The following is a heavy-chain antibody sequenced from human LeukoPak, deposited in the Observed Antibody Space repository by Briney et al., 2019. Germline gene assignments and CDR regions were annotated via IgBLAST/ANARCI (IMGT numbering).Heavy chain of an antibody. CDR1: GFNFSDYD. CDR2: IWDDGSNK. V-gene: IGHV3-33*03. Sequence: PGRSLRLSCTASGFNFSDYDMDWFRQAPGKGLEWVAVIWDDGSNKHYADSVKGRFTISRDNSKNTLYLQMSSLRAEDTAMYYCAKERGGQDWYFDLWGRGALVTVSS. D-gene: IGHD3-10*01. J-gene: IGHJ2*01. CDR3: AKERGGQDWYFDL.